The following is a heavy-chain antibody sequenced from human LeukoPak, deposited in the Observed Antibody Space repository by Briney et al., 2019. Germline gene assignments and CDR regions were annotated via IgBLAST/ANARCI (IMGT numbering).Heavy chain of an antibody. J-gene: IGHJ5*02. Sequence: ASVKVSCKASGYTFTAYYMHWVRQPPGQGLEWMGWINPNSGVTNYAQKFQGRVTMTRYTSISTAYMELSRLTSDDTAVYYCARGSRGFSVDPWGQGTLVTVSS. CDR1: GYTFTAYY. CDR2: INPNSGVT. V-gene: IGHV1-2*02. D-gene: IGHD2-15*01. CDR3: ARGSRGFSVDP.